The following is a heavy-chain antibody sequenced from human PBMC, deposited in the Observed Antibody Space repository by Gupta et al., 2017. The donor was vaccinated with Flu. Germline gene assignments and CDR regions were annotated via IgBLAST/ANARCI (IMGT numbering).Heavy chain of an antibody. J-gene: IGHJ6*02. CDR1: GSIFVDHW. CDR3: EKTVVSRTKGFDV. D-gene: IGHD3-3*02. CDR2: TAPADSVT. V-gene: IGHV5-10-1*01. Sequence: EVQLVQSGAEVKKPGESLTIPCKVSGSIFVDHWITWVRQMPGKGLEWMGRTAPADSVTYYNPSFEGHVMMAVDKAVSTVSSQWRSLKASDAAVSSWEKTVVSRTKGFDVWGQGTMVSVSS.